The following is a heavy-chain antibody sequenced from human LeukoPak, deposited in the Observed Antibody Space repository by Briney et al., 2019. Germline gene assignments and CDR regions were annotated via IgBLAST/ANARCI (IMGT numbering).Heavy chain of an antibody. Sequence: ASVKVSCRVSGYTLTELSMHWVRQAPGKGLEWMGGFDPEDGETIYAQKFQGRVTMTEDTSTDTAYMELSSLRSEDTAVYYCATGALRFLEWLLSTPRNYYYYYGMDVWGQGTTVTVSS. D-gene: IGHD3-3*01. J-gene: IGHJ6*02. CDR1: GYTLTELS. CDR3: ATGALRFLEWLLSTPRNYYYYYGMDV. V-gene: IGHV1-24*01. CDR2: FDPEDGET.